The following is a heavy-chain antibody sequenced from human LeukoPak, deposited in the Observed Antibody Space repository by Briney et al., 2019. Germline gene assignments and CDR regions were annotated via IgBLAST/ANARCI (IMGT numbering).Heavy chain of an antibody. CDR1: GFSFSRYW. CDR3: ARARQAPANVYSDY. J-gene: IGHJ4*02. V-gene: IGHV3-7*01. D-gene: IGHD2-15*01. Sequence: GGSLRLSCAASGFSFSRYWMTWVRLAPGKGLQWVAKINQDGSEKYYVDSVEGRFIISRDNAENSLYLQMNSLRAEDTAVYYCARARQAPANVYSDYWGQGGLVTVSS. CDR2: INQDGSEK.